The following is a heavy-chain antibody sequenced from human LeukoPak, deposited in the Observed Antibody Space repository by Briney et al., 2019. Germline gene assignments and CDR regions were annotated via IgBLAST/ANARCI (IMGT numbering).Heavy chain of an antibody. Sequence: PGRSLRLSCAGSGFTFSHYSMNWVRQAPGKGLEWVSHICSSSSTVYYVDSVKGRFTISRDNAKNSLYLQMNGLRDEDSAVYYCARGNDLWSGSYTMGYWGQGTLVSVSS. CDR2: ICSSSSTV. D-gene: IGHD3-3*01. CDR3: ARGNDLWSGSYTMGY. J-gene: IGHJ4*02. V-gene: IGHV3-48*02. CDR1: GFTFSHYS.